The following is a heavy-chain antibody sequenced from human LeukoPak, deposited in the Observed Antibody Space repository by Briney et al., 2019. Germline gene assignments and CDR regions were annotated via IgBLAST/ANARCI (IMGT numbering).Heavy chain of an antibody. D-gene: IGHD5-24*01. J-gene: IGHJ4*02. CDR1: GYTFTSYG. CDR3: AGQKVEMATIDY. CDR2: ISAYNGNT. Sequence: ASVKVSCKASGYTFTSYGISWVRQAPGQGLEWMGWISAYNGNTNYAQRLQGRVTMTTDTSTSTAYMELRSLRAEDTAVYYCAGQKVEMATIDYWGQGTLVTVSS. V-gene: IGHV1-18*01.